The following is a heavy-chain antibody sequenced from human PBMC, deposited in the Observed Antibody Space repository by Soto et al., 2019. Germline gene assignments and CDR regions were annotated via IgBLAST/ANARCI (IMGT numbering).Heavy chain of an antibody. CDR1: GDSIGRFY. CDR2: VYSTGGV. Sequence: SETLSLTCNVSGDSIGRFYWSWIRQSAGKGLEWIGRVYSTGGVTYNPALKGRVTISLDRSNNHVSLEMNSVTATDTAVYFCASDLSGTGLDIWGRGTRVTVSS. J-gene: IGHJ6*02. D-gene: IGHD1-26*01. V-gene: IGHV4-4*07. CDR3: ASDLSGTGLDI.